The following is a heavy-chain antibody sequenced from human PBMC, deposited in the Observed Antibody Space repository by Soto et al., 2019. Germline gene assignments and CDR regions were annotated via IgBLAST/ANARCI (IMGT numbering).Heavy chain of an antibody. D-gene: IGHD6-19*01. CDR3: ARDDIPGITVSTYGMDV. CDR2: IWYDGSNK. J-gene: IGHJ6*02. Sequence: GGSLRLSCAASGFTFSRYGMHWVRQGPGKGLEWVAVIWYDGSNKYYADSVKGRFTISRDNSKNTLHLQMISLRAEDTAVYYCARDDIPGITVSTYGMDVWGQGTTVTVSS. CDR1: GFTFSRYG. V-gene: IGHV3-33*01.